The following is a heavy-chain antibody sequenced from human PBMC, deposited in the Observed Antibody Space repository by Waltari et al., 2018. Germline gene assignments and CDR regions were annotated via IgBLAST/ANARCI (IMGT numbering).Heavy chain of an antibody. CDR1: GFTFSSFW. CDR2: ISGDRAST. Sequence: EVHLVESGGGLVRPGGSLRLSCAASGFTFSSFWMHWVRQAPGKGPQWVGRISGDRASTHYADSVRGRFTISRDNANNMVYLQMNSLSDNDTATYFCARASISRDTGNTFDTWGQGNLVTVSS. CDR3: ARASISRDTGNTFDT. J-gene: IGHJ4*02. V-gene: IGHV3-74*01. D-gene: IGHD5-18*01.